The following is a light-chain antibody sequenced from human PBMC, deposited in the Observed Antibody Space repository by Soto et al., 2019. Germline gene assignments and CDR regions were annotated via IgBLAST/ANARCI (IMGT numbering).Light chain of an antibody. Sequence: QSALTQPASVSGSPGQSITISCTGTSSDVGGYNYVSWYQQYPGKAPKLMIYEVSNRPSGVSNRFSGSKSGNTASLTISGLQAEDEADYYCSSYRSSSTYVVFGGGTKVTVL. CDR1: SSDVGGYNY. CDR3: SSYRSSSTYVV. J-gene: IGLJ2*01. CDR2: EVS. V-gene: IGLV2-14*01.